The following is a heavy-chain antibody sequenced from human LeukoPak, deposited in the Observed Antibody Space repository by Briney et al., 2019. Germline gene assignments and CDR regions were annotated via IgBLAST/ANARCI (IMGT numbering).Heavy chain of an antibody. CDR2: ISGSGGST. D-gene: IGHD3-10*01. CDR3: ARLEYYYVSGNYYKLFDY. V-gene: IGHV3-23*01. J-gene: IGHJ4*02. CDR1: GFTFTSYA. Sequence: GGSLRLSCATSGFTFTSYAMSWVRQAPGKGPEWVSSISGSGGSTYYEDSVKGRFTISRDNAKNSLYLQMNSLRDEDTAVYYCARLEYYYVSGNYYKLFDYWGQGTLVTVCS.